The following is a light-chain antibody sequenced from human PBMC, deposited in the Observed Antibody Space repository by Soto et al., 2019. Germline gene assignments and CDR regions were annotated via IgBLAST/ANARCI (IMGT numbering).Light chain of an antibody. J-gene: IGLJ1*01. V-gene: IGLV2-23*01. CDR2: EGS. CDR3: CSYVGSSTPNYV. CDR1: SSEVGSYNL. Sequence: QSVLTQPASGSGSPGRSITISCTGTSSEVGSYNLVSWYQQHPGKAPKLMIYEGSKRPSGVSNRFSGSKSGNTASLTISGLQAEDEADYYCCSYVGSSTPNYVFGTGTKVTVL.